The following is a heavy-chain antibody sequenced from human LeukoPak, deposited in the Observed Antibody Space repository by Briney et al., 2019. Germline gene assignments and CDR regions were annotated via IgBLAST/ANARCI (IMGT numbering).Heavy chain of an antibody. Sequence: GGSLRLSCAASGFTFSSYNMNWVRQAPGKGLEWVSYISGSTNTIYYADSVKGRFTISRDNAKNSLYLQMNSLRAEDTAVYYCAREGREYGGPGSAFDIWGQGTMVTVSS. D-gene: IGHD4-23*01. J-gene: IGHJ3*02. CDR1: GFTFSSYN. CDR2: ISGSTNTI. V-gene: IGHV3-48*01. CDR3: AREGREYGGPGSAFDI.